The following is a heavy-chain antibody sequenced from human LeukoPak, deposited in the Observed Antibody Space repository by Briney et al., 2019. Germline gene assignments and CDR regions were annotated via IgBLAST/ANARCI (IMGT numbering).Heavy chain of an antibody. D-gene: IGHD1-26*01. CDR2: ISNDGSNK. CDR1: GFSFSTFG. V-gene: IGHV3-30*18. CDR3: AKNRGAGSHYYYHMNV. Sequence: AGGSLRLSCAASGFSFSTFGMYWVRQSPGKGLEWVAAISNDGSNKNYADSVEGRFTISRDNSKNTLYLQLNSLRVEDTAVYYCAKNRGAGSHYYYHMNVWGKGTTVTVSS. J-gene: IGHJ6*03.